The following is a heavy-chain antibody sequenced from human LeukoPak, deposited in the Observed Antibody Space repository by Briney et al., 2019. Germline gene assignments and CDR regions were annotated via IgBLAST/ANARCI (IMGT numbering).Heavy chain of an antibody. CDR1: GGSISSGGYY. Sequence: SETLSLTCTVSGGSISSGGYYWSWIRQHPGKGLEWIGYIYYSGSTYYNPSLKSRVTISVDTSKNQFSLKLSSVTAADTAVYYCARSEAAAIRGPFDYWGQGTLVTVSS. V-gene: IGHV4-31*03. CDR3: ARSEAAAIRGPFDY. J-gene: IGHJ4*02. CDR2: IYYSGST. D-gene: IGHD2-2*02.